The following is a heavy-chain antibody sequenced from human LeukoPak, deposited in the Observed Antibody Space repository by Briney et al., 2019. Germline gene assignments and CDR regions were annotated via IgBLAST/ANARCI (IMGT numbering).Heavy chain of an antibody. J-gene: IGHJ3*02. D-gene: IGHD4-17*01. V-gene: IGHV3-21*01. CDR2: ISSSSSYI. Sequence: SGGSLRLSCAASGFTFSSYSMNWVRQAPGMGLEWVSSISSSSSYIYYADSVKGRFTISRDNAKNSLYLQMNSLRAEDTAVYYCARDKTVTTAGAFDIWGQGTMVTVSS. CDR3: ARDKTVTTAGAFDI. CDR1: GFTFSSYS.